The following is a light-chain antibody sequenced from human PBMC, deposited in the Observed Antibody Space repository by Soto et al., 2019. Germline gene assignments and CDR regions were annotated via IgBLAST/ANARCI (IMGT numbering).Light chain of an antibody. V-gene: IGLV1-44*01. CDR1: SSNIGSNT. CDR2: SNN. Sequence: QSVLTQPPSASGTPGQRVTISCTGSSSNIGSNTVNWYQQFPETAPKLLIFSNNQRPSGGPDRFSGSKSGTSASLAIRGLQSEDEADYYCATWDDNLTGYVFGAGTKLTVL. J-gene: IGLJ1*01. CDR3: ATWDDNLTGYV.